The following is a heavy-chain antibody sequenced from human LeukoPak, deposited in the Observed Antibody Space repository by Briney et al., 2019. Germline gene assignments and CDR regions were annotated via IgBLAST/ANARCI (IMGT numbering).Heavy chain of an antibody. Sequence: GGSLRLSCAASGFTFSSYTMNWVRQASGKGLEWVSSISASSSYIYYADSVKGRFTISRDNAKNSLYLQMNSLRAEDTAVYYCARVTMYYDILTGYYKPNWFDPWGQGTLVTVSS. V-gene: IGHV3-21*01. J-gene: IGHJ5*02. D-gene: IGHD3-9*01. CDR1: GFTFSSYT. CDR3: ARVTMYYDILTGYYKPNWFDP. CDR2: ISASSSYI.